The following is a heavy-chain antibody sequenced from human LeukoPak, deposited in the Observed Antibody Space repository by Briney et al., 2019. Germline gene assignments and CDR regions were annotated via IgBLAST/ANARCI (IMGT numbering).Heavy chain of an antibody. D-gene: IGHD6-13*01. V-gene: IGHV3-33*01. Sequence: GGSLRLSCAASGFTFSIYVMHWVRQAPGKGLEGVAVIWYDGSNKYYADSVKGRLTISRDNSKNTLYLQMNSLRAEDTAVYSCASGGIAAAGPFDYWGQGTLVTVSS. CDR1: GFTFSIYV. CDR3: ASGGIAAAGPFDY. CDR2: IWYDGSNK. J-gene: IGHJ4*02.